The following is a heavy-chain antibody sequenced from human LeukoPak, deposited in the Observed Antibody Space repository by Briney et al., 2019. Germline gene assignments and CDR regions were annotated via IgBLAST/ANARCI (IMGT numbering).Heavy chain of an antibody. CDR1: GFTFSSYS. CDR3: ARDPSVRFGELLSVEY. V-gene: IGHV3-21*01. Sequence: GGSLRLSCAASGFTFSSYSMNWVRQAPGKGLEWVSSISSSSSYIYYADSVKGRFTISRDNAKSSLYLQMNSLRAEDTAVYYCARDPSVRFGELLSVEYWGRGTLVTVSP. J-gene: IGHJ4*02. D-gene: IGHD3-10*01. CDR2: ISSSSSYI.